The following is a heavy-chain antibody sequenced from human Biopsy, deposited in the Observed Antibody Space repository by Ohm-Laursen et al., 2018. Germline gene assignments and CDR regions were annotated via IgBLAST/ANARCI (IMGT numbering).Heavy chain of an antibody. J-gene: IGHJ2*01. CDR1: GGSISSYY. Sequence: PSETLSLTCTVSGGSISSYYWSWIRQPPGKGLEWIGYIYYTGSTNYNPSLKSRVTISVDTSMNNLSLRLASVTAADTAVYYCARHAPSYSGSYWRYFDLWGRGTLVTVSS. CDR2: IYYTGST. V-gene: IGHV4-59*08. D-gene: IGHD1-26*01. CDR3: ARHAPSYSGSYWRYFDL.